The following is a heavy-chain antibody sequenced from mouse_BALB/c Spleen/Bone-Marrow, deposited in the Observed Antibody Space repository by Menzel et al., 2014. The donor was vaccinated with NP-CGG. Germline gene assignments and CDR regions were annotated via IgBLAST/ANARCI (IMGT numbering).Heavy chain of an antibody. CDR1: GDSITSGY. J-gene: IGHJ4*01. D-gene: IGHD1-1*01. Sequence: EVQLQESGPSLVKPSQTLSLTCSVTGDSITSGYWNWIRKFPGNKLEYMGYISYSGSTYYNPSLKSRISTTRDTSKNQYYLQLNSVTTEDTATYYCARGGGSSYNYAMDYWGQGTSVTVSS. V-gene: IGHV3-8*02. CDR2: ISYSGST. CDR3: ARGGGSSYNYAMDY.